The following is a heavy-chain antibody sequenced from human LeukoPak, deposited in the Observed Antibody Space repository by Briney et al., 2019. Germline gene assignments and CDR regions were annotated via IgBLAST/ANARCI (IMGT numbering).Heavy chain of an antibody. CDR1: GYSISSGYY. CDR2: IYHSGST. V-gene: IGHV4-38-2*01. J-gene: IGHJ4*02. D-gene: IGHD5-24*01. CDR3: ARPGDGYNLGY. Sequence: PSETLSLTCAVSGYSISSGYYWGWIRQPPGKGLEWIGSIYHSGSTYYNPPLKSRVTISVDTSKDPFSLKLTSVTAADTAVYYCARPGDGYNLGYWGQGTLVTVSS.